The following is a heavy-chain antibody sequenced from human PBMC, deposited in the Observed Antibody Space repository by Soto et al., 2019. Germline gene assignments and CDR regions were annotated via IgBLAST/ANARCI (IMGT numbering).Heavy chain of an antibody. D-gene: IGHD5-12*01. CDR1: GGSFSGYY. CDR3: ARGVRRGYSGYASGLGY. Sequence: SGTLSLTCAVYGGSFSGYYWSWIRLPPGKGLEWIGEINHSGSTNYNPSLKSRVTISVDTSKNQFSLKLSSVTAADTAVYYCARGVRRGYSGYASGLGYWGQGTLVTVSS. V-gene: IGHV4-34*01. J-gene: IGHJ4*02. CDR2: INHSGST.